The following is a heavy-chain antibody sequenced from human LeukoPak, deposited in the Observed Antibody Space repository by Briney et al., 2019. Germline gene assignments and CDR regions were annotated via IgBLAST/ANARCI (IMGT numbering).Heavy chain of an antibody. V-gene: IGHV4-38-2*01. CDR3: ARTVTTVYWYFDL. CDR2: IYHSGST. J-gene: IGHJ2*01. Sequence: PSETLSLTCAVSGYSISSGYYWGWIRQPPGKGLEGIGSIYHSGSTYYNPSLKSRVTISVDTSKNQFSLKLSSVTAADTAVYYCARTVTTVYWYFDLWGRGTLVTVSS. D-gene: IGHD4-11*01. CDR1: GYSISSGYY.